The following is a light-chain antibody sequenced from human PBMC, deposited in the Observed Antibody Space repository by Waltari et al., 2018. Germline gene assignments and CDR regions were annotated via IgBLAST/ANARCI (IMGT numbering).Light chain of an antibody. CDR2: ASS. J-gene: IGKJ1*01. CDR1: QSISDY. CDR3: QQSYDSPRT. Sequence: IQMTQSPSSLAASVGDRVTITCRASQSISDYLNWYQQKPGKAPELLIYASSRLRSGVPARFSGSGSGTDFTLTISSLQPEDFASYYCQQSYDSPRTFGQGTKVEI. V-gene: IGKV1-39*01.